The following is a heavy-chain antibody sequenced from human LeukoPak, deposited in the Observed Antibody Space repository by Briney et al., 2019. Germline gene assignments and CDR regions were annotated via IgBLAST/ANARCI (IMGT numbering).Heavy chain of an antibody. CDR3: VRASRGWYYFDY. V-gene: IGHV3-13*05. Sequence: GGSLRLSCAASGFTFSSYDMHWVRHVTGKGLEWVSAIGTAGDPSYPGSVKGRFTISREIAKNSLYLQMNSLRDGDTAVYYCVRASRGWYYFDYWGQGTLVTVSS. J-gene: IGHJ4*02. CDR2: IGTAGDP. CDR1: GFTFSSYD. D-gene: IGHD6-19*01.